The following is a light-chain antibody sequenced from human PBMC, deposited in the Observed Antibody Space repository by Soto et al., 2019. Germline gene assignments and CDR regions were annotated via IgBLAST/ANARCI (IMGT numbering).Light chain of an antibody. CDR1: QSGSSY. J-gene: IGKJ5*01. CDR3: KQRMFWPIT. CDR2: DAS. Sequence: EIVSTQSPATRSLSRGERATLSCRASQSGSSYLAWYPQNPGQAHRPPSYDASNRATGIPARFSSSGFWTDFTLTISSIEPEDWAGDYCKQRMFWPITFGHVTRMEIK. V-gene: IGKV3-11*01.